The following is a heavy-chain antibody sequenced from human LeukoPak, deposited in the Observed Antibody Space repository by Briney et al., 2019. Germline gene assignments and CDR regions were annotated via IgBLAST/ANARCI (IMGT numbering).Heavy chain of an antibody. Sequence: SETLSLTCTVSGGSISSYYWTWIRQPPGKRLEWIGYIYNTGSANYNPSFKGRVTLSVDTFKDQFSLKLSSVTAADTAVYYCAREDRDGYNSRGNWFDPWGQGTLVTVSS. CDR3: AREDRDGYNSRGNWFDP. D-gene: IGHD5-24*01. J-gene: IGHJ5*02. V-gene: IGHV4-59*01. CDR1: GGSISSYY. CDR2: IYNTGSA.